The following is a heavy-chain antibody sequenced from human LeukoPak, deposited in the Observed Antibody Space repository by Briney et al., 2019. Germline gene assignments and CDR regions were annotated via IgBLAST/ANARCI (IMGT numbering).Heavy chain of an antibody. CDR2: INPNSGAT. V-gene: IGHV1-2*02. D-gene: IGHD4-11*01. CDR1: GYTFTGYY. J-gene: IGHJ4*02. CDR3: ARWMATVTTPDY. Sequence: ASVKVSCKASGYTFTGYYMHWVRQAPGQGLEWMGWINPNSGATLYAQKFQGRVTMTRDTSINTAYMELSRLRSDDTAVYYCARWMATVTTPDYWGQGTLVTVSS.